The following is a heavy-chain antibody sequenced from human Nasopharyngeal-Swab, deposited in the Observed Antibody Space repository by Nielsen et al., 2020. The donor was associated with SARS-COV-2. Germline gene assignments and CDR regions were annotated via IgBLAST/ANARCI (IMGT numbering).Heavy chain of an antibody. Sequence: SETLSLTCSVSGGSFNGFYWNWIRQAPGKGLEWIGEINHNERTNYNPSLKSRIAMLVDTSNNQVSLKVGSVSAGDTAVYYCASAGRVGDAYTGLDVWGQGTTVTVSS. D-gene: IGHD5-24*01. CDR1: GGSFNGFY. CDR2: INHNERT. J-gene: IGHJ6*02. V-gene: IGHV4-34*01. CDR3: ASAGRVGDAYTGLDV.